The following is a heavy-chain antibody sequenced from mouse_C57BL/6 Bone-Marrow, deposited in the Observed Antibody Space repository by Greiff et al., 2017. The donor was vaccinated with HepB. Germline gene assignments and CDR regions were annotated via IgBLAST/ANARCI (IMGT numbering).Heavy chain of an antibody. Sequence: EVKLMESGGGLVQSGRSLRLSCATSGFTFSDFYMEWVRQAPGKGLEWIAASRNKANDYTTEYSASVKGRFIVSRDTSQSILYLQMNALRAEDTAIDYCARDADGSSYWYFDVWGTGTTVTVSS. D-gene: IGHD1-1*01. V-gene: IGHV7-1*01. CDR2: SRNKANDYTT. CDR1: GFTFSDFY. CDR3: ARDADGSSYWYFDV. J-gene: IGHJ1*03.